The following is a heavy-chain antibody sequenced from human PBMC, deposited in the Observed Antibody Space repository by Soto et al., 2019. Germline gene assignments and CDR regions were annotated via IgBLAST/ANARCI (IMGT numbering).Heavy chain of an antibody. CDR1: GYTFTSYD. Sequence: ASVKVSCKASGYTFTSYDINWVRQATGQGLEWMGWMNPNSGNTGYAQKFQGRVTMTRNTSISTAYMELRSLRSDDTAVYYCAREGRVVVAATGDYYYYYMDVWGKGTTVTVSS. D-gene: IGHD2-15*01. CDR3: AREGRVVVAATGDYYYYYMDV. V-gene: IGHV1-8*01. CDR2: MNPNSGNT. J-gene: IGHJ6*03.